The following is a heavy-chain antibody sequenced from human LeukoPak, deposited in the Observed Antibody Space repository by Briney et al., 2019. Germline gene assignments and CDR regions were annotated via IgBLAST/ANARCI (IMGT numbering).Heavy chain of an antibody. V-gene: IGHV5-51*01. Sequence: GECLKISCKGSGYNFTSYWIGWVRQMPGKGLEWMGIIYPGDSDTRYSPSFQGQVTISADKSISTAYLQWSSLKASNTAMYYCARHALADAFDIWGQGTMVTVSS. CDR2: IYPGDSDT. CDR1: GYNFTSYW. CDR3: ARHALADAFDI. J-gene: IGHJ3*02.